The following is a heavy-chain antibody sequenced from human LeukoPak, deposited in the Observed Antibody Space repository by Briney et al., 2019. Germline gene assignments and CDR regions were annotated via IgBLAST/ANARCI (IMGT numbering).Heavy chain of an antibody. J-gene: IGHJ5*02. CDR2: IWYDGSNK. CDR1: GFTFSSCG. V-gene: IGHV3-33*01. CDR3: ARGDYDFWSGYSWANWFDP. Sequence: GGSLRLSCAASGFTFSSCGMHWVRQAPGKGLEWVAVIWYDGSNKYYADSVKGRFTISRDNSKNTLYLQMNSLRAEDTAVYYCARGDYDFWSGYSWANWFDPWGQGTLVTVSS. D-gene: IGHD3-3*01.